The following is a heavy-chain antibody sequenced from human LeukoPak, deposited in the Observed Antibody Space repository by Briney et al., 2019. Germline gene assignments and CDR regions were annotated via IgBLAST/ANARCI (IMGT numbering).Heavy chain of an antibody. Sequence: SHTLSLICAVSSGFHRSSNWWSWARPPPGKGLEWIGEIYHSGSTNYNSSLKSRFTISVDKSKNQFSLKLSSVTAADTAVYYCARALTTVWAFDIWGQGTMVTVSS. J-gene: IGHJ3*02. D-gene: IGHD4-17*01. CDR1: SGFHRSSNW. CDR2: IYHSGST. V-gene: IGHV4-4*02. CDR3: ARALTTVWAFDI.